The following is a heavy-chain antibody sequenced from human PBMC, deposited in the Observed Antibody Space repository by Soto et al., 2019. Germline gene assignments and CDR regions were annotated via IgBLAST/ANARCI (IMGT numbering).Heavy chain of an antibody. D-gene: IGHD6-13*01. J-gene: IGHJ5*02. CDR3: ARDFTDSWQPWFDP. CDR2: IWYDGSNK. V-gene: IGHV3-33*01. CDR1: GYTFSNYG. Sequence: QVQLVESGGGVVQPGRSLRLSCAASGYTFSNYGMHWVRQAPGKGLEWVAVIWYDGSNKYYADSVKGRFTISRDNSKNTLYLQMDSLRAEDTAVYYCARDFTDSWQPWFDPWGQGTLVTVSS.